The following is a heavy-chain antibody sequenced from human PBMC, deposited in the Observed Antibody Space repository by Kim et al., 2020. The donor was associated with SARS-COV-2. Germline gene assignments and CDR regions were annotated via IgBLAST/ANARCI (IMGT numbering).Heavy chain of an antibody. J-gene: IGHJ4*02. D-gene: IGHD6-19*01. CDR2: ISDTGKT. CDR3: ARQTSSGWYHYDS. Sequence: SETLSLTCTVSGGSNIDFYWNWVRQSPGKGLEWIGYISDTGKTKYNPSLESRTAISGDLSKNQFSLKLTSVTAADTAVYYCARQTSSGWYHYDSWGQGTL. CDR1: GGSNIDFY. V-gene: IGHV4-59*08.